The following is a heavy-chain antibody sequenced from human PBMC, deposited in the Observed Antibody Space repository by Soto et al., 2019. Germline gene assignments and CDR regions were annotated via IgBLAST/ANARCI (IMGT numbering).Heavy chain of an antibody. CDR2: IYWDDDK. Sequence: QITLKESGPTLVKPTQTLTLTCTFSGFSLSTSGVGVGWIRQPPGKALEWLALIYWDDDKRYGPSLKSRLTITKDTTKNQVVITINNMDPVDTATYYCAHIGTSVELVDAFDIWGQGTMVTVSS. CDR3: AHIGTSVELVDAFDI. D-gene: IGHD6-6*01. V-gene: IGHV2-5*05. J-gene: IGHJ3*02. CDR1: GFSLSTSGVG.